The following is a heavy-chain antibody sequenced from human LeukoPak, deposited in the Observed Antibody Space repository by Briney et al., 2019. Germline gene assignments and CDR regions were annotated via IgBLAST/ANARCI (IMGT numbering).Heavy chain of an antibody. Sequence: PSETLSLTCTVSGGSISSSSYYWGWIRQPPGKGLEWIGSIYYSGSTYYNPSLKSRVTISVDTSKNQFSLKLSSVTAADTAVYYCARHTGYSSGWHRGLFDYWGQGTLVTVSS. CDR2: IYYSGST. CDR3: ARHTGYSSGWHRGLFDY. CDR1: GGSISSSSYY. V-gene: IGHV4-39*01. J-gene: IGHJ4*02. D-gene: IGHD6-19*01.